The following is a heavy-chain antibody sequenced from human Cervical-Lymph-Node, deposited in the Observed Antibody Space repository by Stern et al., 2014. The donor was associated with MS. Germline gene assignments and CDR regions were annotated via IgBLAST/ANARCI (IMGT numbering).Heavy chain of an antibody. D-gene: IGHD1-14*01. CDR3: ARQTTAWASDV. V-gene: IGHV5-51*01. CDR2: IYPGDSET. CDR1: GYKFSIYW. J-gene: IGHJ4*02. Sequence: EVQLVESGAELIRPGESLKISCKGSGYKFSIYWIAWVRQMTGKGLEWMGIIYPGDSETRSSPSFQGQVPMSADKSTSTAYLQWSSLNASDTAMYFCARQTTAWASDVWGQGTLVTVSS.